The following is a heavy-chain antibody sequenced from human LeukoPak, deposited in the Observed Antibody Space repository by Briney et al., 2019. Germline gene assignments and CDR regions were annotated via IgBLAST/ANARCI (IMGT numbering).Heavy chain of an antibody. D-gene: IGHD1-26*01. Sequence: ASVKVSCRASGYTFTSYYIHWVRQAPGQGLEWVGIINPSGGSTSYAQKFQGRVTMTRDTSTSTVYMELSSLRSEDTAVYYCARQPQTIVGATYYGMDVWGQGTTVTVSS. V-gene: IGHV1-46*01. CDR1: GYTFTSYY. CDR3: ARQPQTIVGATYYGMDV. CDR2: INPSGGST. J-gene: IGHJ6*02.